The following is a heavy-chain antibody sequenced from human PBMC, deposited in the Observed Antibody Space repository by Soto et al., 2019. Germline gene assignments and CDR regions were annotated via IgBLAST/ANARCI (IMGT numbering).Heavy chain of an antibody. CDR2: IWYDGSNK. Sequence: GSLRLSCAASGFTFSSYGMHWVRQAPGKGLEWVAVIWYDGSNKYYADSVKGRFTISRDNSENTLYLQMNSLRAEDTAVYYCARDRSSYDILTITFDYWGQGNLVTVSS. D-gene: IGHD3-9*01. V-gene: IGHV3-33*01. J-gene: IGHJ4*02. CDR1: GFTFSSYG. CDR3: ARDRSSYDILTITFDY.